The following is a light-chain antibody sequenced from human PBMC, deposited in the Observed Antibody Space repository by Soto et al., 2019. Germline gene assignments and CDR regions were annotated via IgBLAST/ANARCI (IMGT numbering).Light chain of an antibody. V-gene: IGKV3-20*01. CDR3: QQYGSSPGT. CDR2: CAS. J-gene: IGKJ1*01. Sequence: EIVVMQSPDTLSLTPGERATLSCRASQSVYSSYVAWYQQKPGQAPRLLIYCASSRATGMSDRFSGSGSGTDFTLTISRLEPEDFAVYYCQQYGSSPGTSGQGTKVDI. CDR1: QSVYSSY.